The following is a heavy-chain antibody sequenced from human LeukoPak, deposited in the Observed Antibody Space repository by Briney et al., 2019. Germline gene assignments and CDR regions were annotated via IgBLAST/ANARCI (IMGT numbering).Heavy chain of an antibody. J-gene: IGHJ4*02. D-gene: IGHD2-2*01. CDR2: IYYSGST. CDR3: ARASSYTGHLGW. V-gene: IGHV4-59*08. CDR1: GSSISSYY. Sequence: SETLSLTCTVSGSSISSYYWSWIRQPPGKGLEWIGYIYYSGSTNYNPSLKSRVTISVNTSKNQFSLNLISVTAADTAVYYCARASSYTGHLGWWGQGTLVTVSS.